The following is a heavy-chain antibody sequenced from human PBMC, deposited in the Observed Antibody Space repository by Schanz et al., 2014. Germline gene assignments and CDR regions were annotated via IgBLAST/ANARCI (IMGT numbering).Heavy chain of an antibody. CDR1: GFTFSEVY. D-gene: IGHD1-20*01. CDR2: IGNNANGATT. V-gene: IGHV3-15*04. J-gene: IGHJ3*02. CDR3: TTFNNRDALYI. Sequence: EVRLVESGGGLVEPGGSLRLSCSGSGFTFSEVYMSWVRQAPGKGLEWVGRIGNNANGATTDYAAPVKGRFTVSRDDSRNTLYLQMNTLRTDDTALYYCTTFNNRDALYIWGQGTMVSVSS.